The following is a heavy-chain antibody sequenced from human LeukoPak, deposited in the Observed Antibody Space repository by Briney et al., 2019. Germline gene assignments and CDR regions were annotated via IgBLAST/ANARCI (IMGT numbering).Heavy chain of an antibody. CDR3: ARHPQGVVAATLDP. CDR2: IIPILGIA. CDR1: GGTFSSYA. Sequence: GASVKVSCKASGGTFSSYAISWVRQAPGQGLEWMGRIIPILGIANYAQKFQGRVTITADKSTSTAYMELSSLRSEDTAVYYCARHPQGVVAATLDPWGQGTLVTVSS. D-gene: IGHD2-15*01. J-gene: IGHJ5*02. V-gene: IGHV1-69*04.